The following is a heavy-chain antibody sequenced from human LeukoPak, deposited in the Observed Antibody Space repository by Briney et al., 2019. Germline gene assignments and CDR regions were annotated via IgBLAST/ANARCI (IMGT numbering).Heavy chain of an antibody. CDR3: AKDPQGWGFFDY. Sequence: GGSLRLSCAASGFTFSNYAMSWVRQAPGKGLEWVSAISGSDGRTHYADSVKGRFTISRDNSKNIPYLQMNGLRAEDTAVYYCAKDPQGWGFFDYWGQGTLVTVSS. CDR1: GFTFSNYA. V-gene: IGHV3-23*01. D-gene: IGHD3-16*01. CDR2: ISGSDGRT. J-gene: IGHJ4*02.